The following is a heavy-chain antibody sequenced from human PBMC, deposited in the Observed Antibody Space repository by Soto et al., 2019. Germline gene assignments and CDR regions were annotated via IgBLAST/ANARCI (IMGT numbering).Heavy chain of an antibody. Sequence: SETLSLTCVVSGDSLTNNHWWSWVRQAPGKGLEWIGEIWHTGRPNYNPSLKSRVAISIDKSKNQFSLKLSSVTAADTAVYYCVRDSRTGCSRLNCYMHWGKGTLVIISS. V-gene: IGHV4-4*02. CDR1: GDSLTNNHW. D-gene: IGHD2-15*01. CDR2: IWHTGRP. CDR3: VRDSRTGCSRLNCYMH. J-gene: IGHJ4*02.